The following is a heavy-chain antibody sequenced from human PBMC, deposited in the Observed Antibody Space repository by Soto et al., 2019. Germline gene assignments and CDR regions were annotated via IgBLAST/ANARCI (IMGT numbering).Heavy chain of an antibody. CDR3: AKDQGYKPSYFDY. D-gene: IGHD5-12*01. Sequence: EVQLLESGGGLVQPGGSLRLSCAASGFTFSSYAMSWVRQAPGKGLEWVSAISGSGGSTYYADSVKGRFTISRDNSKNTLHLQMNSLRAKDTAVYYCAKDQGYKPSYFDYWGQGTLVTVSS. J-gene: IGHJ4*02. CDR1: GFTFSSYA. V-gene: IGHV3-23*01. CDR2: ISGSGGST.